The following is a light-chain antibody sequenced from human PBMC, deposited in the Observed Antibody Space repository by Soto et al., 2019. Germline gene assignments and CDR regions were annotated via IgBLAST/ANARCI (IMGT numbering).Light chain of an antibody. V-gene: IGKV1-5*01. CDR1: QSISNW. CDR2: DAS. CDR3: QQYNSYPWT. J-gene: IGKJ1*01. Sequence: DIQMTQSLFTLSSSVGDRVTITCRASQSISNWLAWYQQKPGKAPTLLIYDASSLQSGVPSRFSGSGSGTEFTLTISSLQPDDFATYYCQQYNSYPWTFGQGTKVEIK.